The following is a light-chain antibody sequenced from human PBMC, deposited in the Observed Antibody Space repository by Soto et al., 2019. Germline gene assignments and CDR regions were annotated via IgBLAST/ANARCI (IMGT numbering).Light chain of an antibody. Sequence: QSVLTQPRSVSGSPGQSVTISCTGTNNDVGFYNYVSWYQQQLDKAPKLLIYDVNKRPSGVPPRFSGSKSANTASLTISGLQAADEADYYCNSYAGGLVLFGGGTKVTVL. J-gene: IGLJ2*01. CDR3: NSYAGGLVL. V-gene: IGLV2-11*01. CDR2: DVN. CDR1: NNDVGFYNY.